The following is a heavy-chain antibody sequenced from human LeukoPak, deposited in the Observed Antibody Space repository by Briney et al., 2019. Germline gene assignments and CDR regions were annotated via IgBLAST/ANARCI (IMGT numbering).Heavy chain of an antibody. D-gene: IGHD5-12*01. V-gene: IGHV3-30*04. CDR3: VRDRVARYYFDD. CDR2: IAYDGGNI. CDR1: GFTFSSYA. J-gene: IGHJ4*02. Sequence: GGSLRLSCAASGFTFSSYAMSWVRQAPGKGLEWVAVIAYDGGNIFYAGSVKGRFTISRDNSKNTLYLQLNSLRAEDTAVYYCVRDRVARYYFDDWGQGTLVTVSS.